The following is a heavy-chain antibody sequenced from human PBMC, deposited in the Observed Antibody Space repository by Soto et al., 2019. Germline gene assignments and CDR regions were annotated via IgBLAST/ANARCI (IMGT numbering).Heavy chain of an antibody. D-gene: IGHD6-6*01. J-gene: IGHJ4*02. CDR3: ATYKAARGLDY. V-gene: IGHV3-30-3*01. CDR1: GFTFSNYA. Sequence: QVQVVESGGGVVQPGRSLRLSCAASGFTFSNYAMHWVRQAPGKGLEWVAVVSYDGSNKYYADSVKGRFTISRDNSKNTLELQMNSLRPEDKAVDYGATYKAARGLDYCGRRTLIPVST. CDR2: VSYDGSNK.